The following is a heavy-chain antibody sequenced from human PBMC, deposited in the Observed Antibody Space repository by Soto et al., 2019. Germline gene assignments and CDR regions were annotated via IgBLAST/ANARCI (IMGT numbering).Heavy chain of an antibody. Sequence: GGSLRLSCAASGFTFSSYWMFWVRQAPGTGLMWLSRINSDGTITDYADSVRGRFTISRDNAKNTLYLQLNSLRAEDTAVYYCAKDPGYYDSSGYYTFDTWRQGTLVTGS. V-gene: IGHV3-74*01. D-gene: IGHD3-22*01. CDR1: GFTFSSYW. CDR2: INSDGTIT. CDR3: AKDPGYYDSSGYYTFDT. J-gene: IGHJ5*02.